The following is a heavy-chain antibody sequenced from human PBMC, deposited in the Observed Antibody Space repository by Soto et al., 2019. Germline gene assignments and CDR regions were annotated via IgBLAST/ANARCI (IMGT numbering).Heavy chain of an antibody. CDR3: ARYGAGSIRGAFDI. D-gene: IGHD6-19*01. V-gene: IGHV1-2*04. CDR1: GYTFTGYY. J-gene: IGHJ3*02. CDR2: INPNSGGT. Sequence: ASVKVSCKASGYTFTGYYMHWVRQAPGQGLEWMGWINPNSGGTNYAQKFQGWVTMTRDTSISTAYMELSRLRSDDTAVYYCARYGAGSIRGAFDIWGQGTMVTVSS.